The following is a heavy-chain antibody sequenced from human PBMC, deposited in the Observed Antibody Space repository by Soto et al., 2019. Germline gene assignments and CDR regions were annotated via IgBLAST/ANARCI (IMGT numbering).Heavy chain of an antibody. J-gene: IGHJ6*02. CDR1: GGTFSSYA. D-gene: IGHD6-25*01. CDR2: IIPIFGTA. V-gene: IGHV1-69*12. Sequence: QVQLVQSGAEVKKPGSSVKVSCKASGGTFSSYAISWVRQAPGQGLEWMGGIIPIFGTADYAQKFQGRVRITADESTSTAYMGLSGLRCEDAAVYYCASVETQRYCYGMDVWGQGTTVTVSS. CDR3: ASVETQRYCYGMDV.